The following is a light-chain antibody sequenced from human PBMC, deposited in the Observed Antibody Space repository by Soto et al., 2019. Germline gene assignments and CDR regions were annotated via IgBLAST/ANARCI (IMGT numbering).Light chain of an antibody. CDR3: QQYNTYPWT. V-gene: IGKV1-5*01. CDR1: QSISSW. CDR2: DAS. Sequence: DIQMTQSPATLSASVGDRVTITCRASQSISSWLAWYQQKPGKVPKLLIDDASSLESGVPSRFSGSRSGTEFTLTISSLQPDDFATYYCQQYNTYPWTFGQGTKAEIK. J-gene: IGKJ1*01.